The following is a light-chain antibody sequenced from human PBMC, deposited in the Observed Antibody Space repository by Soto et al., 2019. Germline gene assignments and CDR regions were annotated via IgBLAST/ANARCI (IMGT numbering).Light chain of an antibody. J-gene: IGKJ4*01. Sequence: DIQLTQSPSFLSASVGDRVTITCRASQDISSSLAWYQQKPGKAPKILMYAASSLESWVPSRFSGSGSGTEFTLTISSLQPGDFATYYCQQVNSFPPFTFGGGTTVEIK. CDR2: AAS. CDR3: QQVNSFPPFT. V-gene: IGKV1-9*01. CDR1: QDISSS.